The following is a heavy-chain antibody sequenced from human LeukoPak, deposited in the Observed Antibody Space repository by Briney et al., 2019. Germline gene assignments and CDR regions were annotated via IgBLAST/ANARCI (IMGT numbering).Heavy chain of an antibody. V-gene: IGHV5-51*01. Sequence: PGESLKISCKGSGFDFATYWIGWVRQMPGKGLEWMGIIYPGDSDNRYSPSFQGQVTISVDKSISTAYLQWSSLKASDTAIYYCARPRIAAAGNVYYMHVWGKGTTVTVSS. J-gene: IGHJ6*03. CDR2: IYPGDSDN. CDR1: GFDFATYW. D-gene: IGHD6-13*01. CDR3: ARPRIAAAGNVYYMHV.